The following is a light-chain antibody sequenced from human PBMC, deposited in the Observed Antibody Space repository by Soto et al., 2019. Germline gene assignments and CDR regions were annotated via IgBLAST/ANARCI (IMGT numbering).Light chain of an antibody. Sequence: VLTQSPVTPSLSPGEGATLSCRASQTVSNFLAWYQQKPGQTPTLLIYDASKRATGIPAKFSGSGSGTDVTLTISSLGPEDFAVYFSQQRYNVPLTFGGGTKVDIK. CDR2: DAS. CDR1: QTVSNF. J-gene: IGKJ4*01. CDR3: QQRYNVPLT. V-gene: IGKV3-11*01.